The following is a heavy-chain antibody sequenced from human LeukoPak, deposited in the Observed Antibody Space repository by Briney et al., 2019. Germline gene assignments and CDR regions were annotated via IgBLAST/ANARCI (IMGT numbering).Heavy chain of an antibody. CDR3: AGALSGSHSWAY. J-gene: IGHJ4*02. Sequence: SETLSLTCTVSGGSISSYYWSWIRQPPGKGLEWIGYTYYSGSTNNNPSLKSRVTISVDTSKNQFSLKLSSVTAADTAVYYCAGALSGSHSWAYWGQGTLVTVSS. CDR2: TYYSGST. D-gene: IGHD1-26*01. V-gene: IGHV4-59*01. CDR1: GGSISSYY.